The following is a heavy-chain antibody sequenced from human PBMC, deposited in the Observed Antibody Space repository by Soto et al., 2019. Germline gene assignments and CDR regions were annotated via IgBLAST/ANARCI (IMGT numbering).Heavy chain of an antibody. CDR1: GGTFSSYA. V-gene: IGHV1-69*01. Sequence: QVQLVQSGAAVKKPGSSVKVSCKASGGTFSSYAISWVRQAPGQGLEWMGGIIPIFGTANYAQKFQGRVTITADESKSTVYMELSSLRSEDTAVYYCAITRDDSGYYGDAFDIWGQGTMGTVSS. D-gene: IGHD3-22*01. CDR3: AITRDDSGYYGDAFDI. CDR2: IIPIFGTA. J-gene: IGHJ3*02.